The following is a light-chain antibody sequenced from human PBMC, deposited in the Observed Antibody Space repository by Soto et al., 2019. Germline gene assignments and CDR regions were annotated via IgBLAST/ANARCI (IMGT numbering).Light chain of an antibody. CDR2: DVS. Sequence: QSALTQPRSVSGSPGQSVTISCTGTSSDVGGYNYVSWYQQHPGKAPKLMIYDVSKRPSGVPDRFSGSKSGNTASLTISGLQAEDEADYYCCSYAGSHPYVFGTGTKLTVL. J-gene: IGLJ1*01. CDR3: CSYAGSHPYV. V-gene: IGLV2-11*01. CDR1: SSDVGGYNY.